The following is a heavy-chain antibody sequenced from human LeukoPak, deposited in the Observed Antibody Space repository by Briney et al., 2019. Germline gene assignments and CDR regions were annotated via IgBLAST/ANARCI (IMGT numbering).Heavy chain of an antibody. CDR1: GGSISSSNW. J-gene: IGHJ5*02. D-gene: IGHD3-10*01. V-gene: IGHV4-4*02. CDR3: ARGGASLWFGELLSNWFDP. CDR2: IYHSGST. Sequence: SETLSLTCAVSGGSISSSNWWSWVRPPPGKGLEWIGEIYHSGSTNYNPSLKSRVTISVDMSKNQFSLKLSSVTAADTAVYYCARGGASLWFGELLSNWFDPWGQGTLVTVSS.